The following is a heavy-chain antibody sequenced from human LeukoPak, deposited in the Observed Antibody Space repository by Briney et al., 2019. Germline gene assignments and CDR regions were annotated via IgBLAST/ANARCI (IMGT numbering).Heavy chain of an antibody. CDR1: GGSFSGYY. Sequence: SETLSLTCAVYGGSFSGYYWSWIRQPPGKGLEWIGEINHSGSTNYNPSLKSRVTISVDTSKNQFSLKLSSVTAADTAVYYCARDSAGFDPWGQGTLVTVSS. D-gene: IGHD4-11*01. CDR3: ARDSAGFDP. CDR2: INHSGST. V-gene: IGHV4-34*01. J-gene: IGHJ5*02.